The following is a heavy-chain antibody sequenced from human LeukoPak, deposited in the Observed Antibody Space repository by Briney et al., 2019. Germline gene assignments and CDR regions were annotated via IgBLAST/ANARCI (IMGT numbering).Heavy chain of an antibody. CDR1: GFTFSSYS. CDR2: ISSSSSTI. Sequence: PGGSLRLSCAASGFTFSSYSMNWVRQAPGKGLEWVSYISSSSSTIYYAGSVKGRFTISRDNAKNSLYLQMNSPRAEDTAVYYCARDGGGGPFDYWGQGTLVTVSS. J-gene: IGHJ4*02. D-gene: IGHD3-3*01. V-gene: IGHV3-48*01. CDR3: ARDGGGGPFDY.